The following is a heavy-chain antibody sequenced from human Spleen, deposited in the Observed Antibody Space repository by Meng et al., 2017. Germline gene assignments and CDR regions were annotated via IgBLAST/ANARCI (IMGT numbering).Heavy chain of an antibody. Sequence: GESLKISCAVSGFTFSDNWMTWVRQAPGKGLEWVSYISGSGKTIYYADSVRGRFTISRDNAKNSLYLQMNSLRAEDTAVYYCARELIAVAGYWGQGTLVTVSS. D-gene: IGHD6-19*01. CDR2: ISGSGKTI. J-gene: IGHJ4*02. CDR3: ARELIAVAGY. V-gene: IGHV3-48*04. CDR1: GFTFSDNW.